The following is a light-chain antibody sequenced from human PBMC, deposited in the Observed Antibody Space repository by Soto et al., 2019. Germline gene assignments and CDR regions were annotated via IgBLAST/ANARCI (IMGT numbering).Light chain of an antibody. J-gene: IGLJ2*01. V-gene: IGLV1-44*01. Sequence: QSVLTQPPSASGTPGQRVTISCSGSSSNIGSNTVNWYQQLPGTAPKLLIYSNNQRPSGVPDRFSGSKSGTSASLAISGLQSEDEADYYCAAWDDSLNGDVVFGGGNKLTVL. CDR2: SNN. CDR1: SSNIGSNT. CDR3: AAWDDSLNGDVV.